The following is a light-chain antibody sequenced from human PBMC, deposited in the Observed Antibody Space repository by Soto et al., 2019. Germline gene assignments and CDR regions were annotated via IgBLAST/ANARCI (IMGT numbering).Light chain of an antibody. CDR2: DAS. Sequence: DIPMTQSPSTLSASVGDRVTITCRASQSISSWLAWYQQKPGIAPKLLIYDASTLESGVPSRFSGSGSGTEFTLTISSLQPDDFATYYCQQYNSFRTFGQGTKVEI. CDR1: QSISSW. CDR3: QQYNSFRT. V-gene: IGKV1-5*01. J-gene: IGKJ1*01.